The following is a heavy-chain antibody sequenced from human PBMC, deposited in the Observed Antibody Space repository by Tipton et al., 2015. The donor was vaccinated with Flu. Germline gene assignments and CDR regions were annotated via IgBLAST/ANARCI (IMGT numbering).Heavy chain of an antibody. D-gene: IGHD5-18*01. CDR1: GFMFSSDW. V-gene: IGHV3-7*01. CDR3: ARAGWAGYTSDDA. Sequence: SLRLSCAASGFMFSSDWMSWVRQAPGTGLEWMANLNPDGNEKYYVDSVRGRFTISRDNAKNLVHLQMNSVTVEDTGVYYCARAGWAGYTSDDAWGQGTLVTVSS. J-gene: IGHJ5*02. CDR2: LNPDGNEK.